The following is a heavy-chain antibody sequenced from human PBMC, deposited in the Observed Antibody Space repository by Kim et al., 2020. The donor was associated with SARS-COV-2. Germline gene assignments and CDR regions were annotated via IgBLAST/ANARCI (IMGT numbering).Heavy chain of an antibody. Sequence: ASVKVSCKASGYTFTGYYMHWVRQAPGQGLEWMGRINPNSGGTNYAQKFQGTVTMTRDTSISTGYMELSRLRSDDSAVYYCARSVDGKSHFDYWGQGTLV. V-gene: IGHV1-2*06. CDR2: INPNSGGT. D-gene: IGHD2-15*01. CDR3: ARSVDGKSHFDY. J-gene: IGHJ4*02. CDR1: GYTFTGYY.